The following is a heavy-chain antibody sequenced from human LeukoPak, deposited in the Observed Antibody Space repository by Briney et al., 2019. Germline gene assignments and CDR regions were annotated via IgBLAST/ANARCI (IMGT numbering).Heavy chain of an antibody. D-gene: IGHD6-13*01. CDR3: TTDPFIAASPVDY. Sequence: LAGGSLRLSCAASGFTFSNYCMSWVRQAPGKGLEWVANIKQDGSEKYYVDSVKGRFTISRDNAKNSLYLQMNSLRAEDTAVYFCTTDPFIAASPVDYWGQGTLATVSS. CDR2: IKQDGSEK. CDR1: GFTFSNYC. V-gene: IGHV3-7*01. J-gene: IGHJ4*02.